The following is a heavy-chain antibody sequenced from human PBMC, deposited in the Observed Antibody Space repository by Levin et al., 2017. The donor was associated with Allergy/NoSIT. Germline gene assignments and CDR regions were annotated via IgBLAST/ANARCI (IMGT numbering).Heavy chain of an antibody. CDR1: GYTFNTYW. CDR3: ARQWVHSGYVASAYNYGMDV. Sequence: GESLKISCKGSGYTFNTYWIGWVRHMPGKGLEWVGIIHPGDSDVRYSSSSRGRVTISADKSINTAYLQWSSLKASDTGMYYCARQWVHSGYVASAYNYGMDVWGKGTTVTVSS. CDR2: IHPGDSDV. J-gene: IGHJ6*04. D-gene: IGHD5-12*01. V-gene: IGHV5-51*01.